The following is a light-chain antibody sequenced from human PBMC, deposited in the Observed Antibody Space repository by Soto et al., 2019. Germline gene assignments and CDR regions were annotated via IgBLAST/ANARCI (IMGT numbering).Light chain of an antibody. CDR3: QQYNSYSWT. CDR2: DAS. CDR1: QSISSW. V-gene: IGKV1-5*01. J-gene: IGKJ1*01. Sequence: DIQMTPSPSTLSASVGDRVTITCRASQSISSWLSWYQQKPGKAPKLLIYDASRLESGVPSRFSGSGSGTDFTLTISSLQPNDFATYYCQQYNSYSWTFGQGTKVEIK.